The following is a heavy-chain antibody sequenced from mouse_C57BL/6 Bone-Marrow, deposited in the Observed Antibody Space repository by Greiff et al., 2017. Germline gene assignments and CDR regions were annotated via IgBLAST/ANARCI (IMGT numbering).Heavy chain of an antibody. V-gene: IGHV1-64*01. Sequence: VQLQQSGAELVKPGASVKLSCKASGYTFTSYWMHWVKQRPGQGLEWIGMIHPNSGSTNYNEKFKSKATLTVDKSSSTAYMQLSSLTSEDSAVYYCARYYYGSSACFAYWGQGTLVTVSA. CDR3: ARYYYGSSACFAY. CDR1: GYTFTSYW. J-gene: IGHJ3*01. D-gene: IGHD1-1*01. CDR2: IHPNSGST.